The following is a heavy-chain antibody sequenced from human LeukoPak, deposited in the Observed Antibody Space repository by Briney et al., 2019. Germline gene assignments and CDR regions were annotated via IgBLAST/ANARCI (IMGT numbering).Heavy chain of an antibody. CDR2: ISYDGSNK. D-gene: IGHD3-22*01. V-gene: IGHV3-30-3*01. CDR3: ARDRYDSSGYLYYFDY. J-gene: IGHJ4*02. Sequence: GRSLRLSCAASGFTFSSYAMRWVRQAPGKGLEWVAVISYDGSNKYYADSVKGRFTISRDNSKNTLYLQMNSLRAEDTAVYYCARDRYDSSGYLYYFDYWGQGTLVTVSS. CDR1: GFTFSSYA.